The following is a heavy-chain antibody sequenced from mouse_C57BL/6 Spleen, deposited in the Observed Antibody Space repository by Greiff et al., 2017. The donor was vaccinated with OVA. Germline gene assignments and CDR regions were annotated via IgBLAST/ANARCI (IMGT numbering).Heavy chain of an antibody. CDR1: GFTFSSYT. J-gene: IGHJ2*01. CDR2: ISGGGGNT. V-gene: IGHV5-9*01. Sequence: EVKLMESGGGLVKPGGSLKLSCAASGFTFSSYTMSWVRQTPEKRLEWVATISGGGGNTYYPDSVKGRFTISRDNAKNTLYLQMSSLRSEDTALYYCARNPNFDYWGQGTTLAVSS. CDR3: ARNPNFDY.